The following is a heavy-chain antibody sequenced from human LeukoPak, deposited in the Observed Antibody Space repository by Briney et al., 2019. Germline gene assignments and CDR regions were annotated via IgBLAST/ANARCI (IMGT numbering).Heavy chain of an antibody. CDR3: ARDKWWGASDH. Sequence: GGSLRLSCAASGFSFSAYWMHWVRHAPGKGLMWVAQIKGDATPTNYAGSVKGRFTISRDNAKNTVHLQMSALTAEDTAVYYCARDKWWGASDHWGQGSLVTVSS. V-gene: IGHV3-74*01. CDR1: GFSFSAYW. J-gene: IGHJ4*02. CDR2: IKGDATPT. D-gene: IGHD2-8*01.